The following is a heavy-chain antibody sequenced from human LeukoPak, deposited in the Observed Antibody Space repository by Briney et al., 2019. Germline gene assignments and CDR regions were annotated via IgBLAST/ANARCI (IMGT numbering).Heavy chain of an antibody. V-gene: IGHV4-59*11. J-gene: IGHJ4*02. CDR1: GASISSHY. Sequence: SETLSLTCTVSGASISSHYWSWIRQPPGEGLEWLGYMFDSGRTKYNPSLRNRVTISGDTSKNQVSLRLSSVTAADTAVYYCARCRDEFGDYGFDFLGQGALVTVSS. D-gene: IGHD4-17*01. CDR2: MFDSGRT. CDR3: ARCRDEFGDYGFDF.